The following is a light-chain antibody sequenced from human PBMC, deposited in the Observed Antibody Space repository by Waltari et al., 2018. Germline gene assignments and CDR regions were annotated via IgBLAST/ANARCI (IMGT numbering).Light chain of an antibody. J-gene: IGKJ4*01. V-gene: IGKV3-20*01. CDR1: QTINNNC. CDR3: QQYDGSILT. CDR2: GAS. Sequence: CRAIQTINNNCLFWYQQKPGQAPRLLIHGASSRATGFPDRFSGSGSGTDFTLTISRLEPEDVAVYYCQQYDGSILTFGGGTKVEI.